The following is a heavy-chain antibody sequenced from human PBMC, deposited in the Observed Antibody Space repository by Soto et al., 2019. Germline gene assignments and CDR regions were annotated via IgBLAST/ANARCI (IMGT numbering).Heavy chain of an antibody. Sequence: SETLSLTCTVSGGSISGYYWSWIRQPPGKGLEWIGYMYNTGSTVYNPSFKSRVTISVDTSKNQFSLKLSSVTAADTAVYYCARQVPSWVGTEFPEGWFDPWGQGTLVTVSS. CDR1: GGSISGYY. CDR2: MYNTGST. D-gene: IGHD2-15*01. J-gene: IGHJ5*02. CDR3: ARQVPSWVGTEFPEGWFDP. V-gene: IGHV4-59*08.